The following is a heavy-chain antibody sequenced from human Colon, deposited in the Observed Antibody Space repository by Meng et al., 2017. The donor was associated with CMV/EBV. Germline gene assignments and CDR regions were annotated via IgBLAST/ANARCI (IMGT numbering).Heavy chain of an antibody. CDR3: ARASNSSFDP. V-gene: IGHV3-30*04. Sequence: GGSLRLSCAASGFTFNAYPIHWVRQAPGKGLEWVAIISHDGAKKYYAESVKGRFTISRDNSQNTVNVQMNSLRGDDTAVYYCARASNSSFDPWGQGTLVTVSS. CDR1: GFTFNAYP. J-gene: IGHJ5*02. CDR2: ISHDGAKK. D-gene: IGHD4-11*01.